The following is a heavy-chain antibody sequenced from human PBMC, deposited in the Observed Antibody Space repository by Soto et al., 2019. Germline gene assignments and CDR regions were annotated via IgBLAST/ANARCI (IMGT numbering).Heavy chain of an antibody. CDR2: IFHSGST. J-gene: IGHJ6*02. Sequence: ETLSLTCTVSVGSISSNYWSWIRQPPVKGLEWIGYIFHSGSTTYNPSLKSRVTMSVDTSKNQFSLNLSSVTAADTAVYYCARVDYDVWSGSSPSNYGMEFWGQGTTVTVSS. V-gene: IGHV4-59*01. CDR1: VGSISSNY. CDR3: ARVDYDVWSGSSPSNYGMEF. D-gene: IGHD3-3*01.